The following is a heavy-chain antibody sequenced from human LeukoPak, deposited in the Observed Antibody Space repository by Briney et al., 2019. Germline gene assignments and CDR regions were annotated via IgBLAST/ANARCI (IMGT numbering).Heavy chain of an antibody. J-gene: IGHJ5*02. CDR3: AREALRFPLFDP. Sequence: GGSLRLSCAASGFTFSRYWMHWVRQAPGKGLVWVSHIASDATTTSYADSVKGRFTISRDNAKNTLYLQMNSLRAEDTAVYYCAREALRFPLFDPWGQGTLVTVSS. CDR1: GFTFSRYW. D-gene: IGHD3-3*01. V-gene: IGHV3-74*01. CDR2: IASDATTT.